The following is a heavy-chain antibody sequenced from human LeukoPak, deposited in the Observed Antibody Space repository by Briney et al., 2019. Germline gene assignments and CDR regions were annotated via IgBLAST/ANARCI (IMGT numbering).Heavy chain of an antibody. CDR1: GDSISSYY. CDR2: IYYSGST. V-gene: IGHV4-59*08. CDR3: ARLQDYDILTAYYPRVDV. D-gene: IGHD3-9*01. Sequence: SETLPLTCTVSGDSISSYYWSWLRQPPGQGLEWIGYIYYSGSTNYNPSLRSRVTISVDTSKNQFSLKLSSVTAADTAVYYCARLQDYDILTAYYPRVDVWGQGTTVTVSS. J-gene: IGHJ6*02.